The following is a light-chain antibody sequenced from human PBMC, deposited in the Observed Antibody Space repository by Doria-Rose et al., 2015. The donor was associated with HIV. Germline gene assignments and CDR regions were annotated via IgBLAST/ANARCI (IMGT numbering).Light chain of an antibody. Sequence: DIQLTQSPSSLSASVGDRVTITCRASQGISNFLAWYQQKPGRVPKLLIYAASTLQSGVPSRFSGSGSGTDFSLTISTLQPEDVAIYYCQNYNSAPLTFGGGGKVEIK. V-gene: IGKV1-27*01. CDR2: AAS. CDR3: QNYNSAPLT. J-gene: IGKJ4*01. CDR1: QGISNF.